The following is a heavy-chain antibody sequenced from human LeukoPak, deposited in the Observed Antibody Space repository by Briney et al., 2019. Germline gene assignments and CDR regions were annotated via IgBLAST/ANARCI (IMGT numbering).Heavy chain of an antibody. CDR2: ISGSGGST. CDR1: GFTFSSYA. CDR3: TRKVQAAGKTLDY. D-gene: IGHD6-13*01. J-gene: IGHJ4*02. V-gene: IGHV3-23*01. Sequence: GGSLRLSCAASGFTFSSYAMSWVRQAPGKGLEWVSAISGSGGSTYYADSVKGRFTISRDNAKNTLYLQMNSLRAEDTAVYYCTRKVQAAGKTLDYWGQGTLITVSS.